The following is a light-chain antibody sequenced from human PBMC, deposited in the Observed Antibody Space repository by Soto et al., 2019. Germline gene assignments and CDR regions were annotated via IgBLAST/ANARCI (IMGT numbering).Light chain of an antibody. Sequence: QSALTQPRSVSGSPGQSVTISCTGTSGDVGANKYVSWYRQYPGKAPKLMIYDVNERPSGVPDRFSGSKSGNTASLIISGLQAEDEADYYCSSYTSSSTWVFGGGTKLTVL. CDR3: SSYTSSSTWV. CDR2: DVN. CDR1: SGDVGANKY. J-gene: IGLJ3*02. V-gene: IGLV2-11*01.